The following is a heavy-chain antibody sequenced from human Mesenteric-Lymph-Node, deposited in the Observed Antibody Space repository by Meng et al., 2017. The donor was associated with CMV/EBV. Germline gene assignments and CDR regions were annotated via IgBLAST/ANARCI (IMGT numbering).Heavy chain of an antibody. D-gene: IGHD3-9*01. CDR2: IYYRGNT. CDR1: GDSISSGDYY. Sequence: LRLSCTVSGDSISSGDYYWGWIRQSPGKGLEWIGYIYYRGNTNYNPSLKSRVIISVDTSKNQFSLNLKSVTAADTAVYYCARDAPLYLDMLTGYYLLDYWGQGMLVTVSS. CDR3: ARDAPLYLDMLTGYYLLDY. V-gene: IGHV4-30-4*02. J-gene: IGHJ4*02.